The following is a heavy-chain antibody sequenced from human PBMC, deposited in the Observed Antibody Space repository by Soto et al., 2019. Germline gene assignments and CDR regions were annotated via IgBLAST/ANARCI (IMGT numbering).Heavy chain of an antibody. Sequence: SETLSLTCTVSGGSISSYYWSWIRQPPGKGLEWIGYIYYSGSTNYNPSLKSRVTISVDTSKNQFSLKLSSVTAADTAVYYCARVSQQWLVTYYFDYWGQGTPVTVSS. CDR2: IYYSGST. CDR3: ARVSQQWLVTYYFDY. V-gene: IGHV4-59*01. J-gene: IGHJ4*02. CDR1: GGSISSYY. D-gene: IGHD6-19*01.